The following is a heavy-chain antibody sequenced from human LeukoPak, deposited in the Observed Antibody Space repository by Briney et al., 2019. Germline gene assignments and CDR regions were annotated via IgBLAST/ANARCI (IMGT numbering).Heavy chain of an antibody. J-gene: IGHJ5*02. Sequence: ASVKVSCKASGYTFTSYGISWVRQAPGQGLEWMGWISAYNGNTNYAKKLQGRVTMTTDTSTSTAYMELRSLRSDDTAVYYCARDAWVVVPAAPGTWFDPWGQGTLVTVSS. CDR3: ARDAWVVVPAAPGTWFDP. CDR1: GYTFTSYG. V-gene: IGHV1-18*01. D-gene: IGHD2-2*01. CDR2: ISAYNGNT.